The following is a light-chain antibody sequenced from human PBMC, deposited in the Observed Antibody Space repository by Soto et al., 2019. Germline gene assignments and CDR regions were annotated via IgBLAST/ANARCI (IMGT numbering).Light chain of an antibody. CDR3: QVWDSRDDHRV. CDR2: DDS. V-gene: IGLV3-21*02. J-gene: IGLJ2*01. Sequence: SYELTQPPSVSVAPGQTARITCGGNRIGSKSVHWFQQKPGQAPVLVVHDDSDRTSGIPERFSGSNSGGTATLTISRGEAGDEADYYCQVWDSRDDHRVFGGGTKLTVL. CDR1: RIGSKS.